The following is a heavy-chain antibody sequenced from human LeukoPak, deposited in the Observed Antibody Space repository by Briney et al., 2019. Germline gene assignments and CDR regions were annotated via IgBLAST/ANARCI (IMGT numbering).Heavy chain of an antibody. Sequence: GASVKVSCKASGYTFSSYHIHWVRQAPGQGLEWMGKINPSLNPGVDVTSYAQKFQGRVTMTRDISTNTVYMELSSLTSEDTAVYYCARAWESIAGYYFDYWGQGTLVTVSS. CDR2: INPSLNPGVDVT. D-gene: IGHD1-26*01. V-gene: IGHV1-46*01. CDR1: GYTFSSYH. J-gene: IGHJ4*02. CDR3: ARAWESIAGYYFDY.